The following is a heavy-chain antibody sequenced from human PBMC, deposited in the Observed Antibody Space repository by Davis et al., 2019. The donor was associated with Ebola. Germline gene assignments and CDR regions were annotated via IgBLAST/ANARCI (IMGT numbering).Heavy chain of an antibody. Sequence: GASLKISCAASGFTFSSYSMNWVRQAPGKGLEWVSSISSSSSYIYYADSVKGRFTISRDDSKNTLYLQMNSLKTEDTAVYYCTTDLDGVVVPAASYMYFDYWGQGTLVTVSS. D-gene: IGHD2-2*01. CDR2: ISSSSSYI. CDR1: GFTFSSYS. J-gene: IGHJ4*02. V-gene: IGHV3-21*03. CDR3: TTDLDGVVVPAASYMYFDY.